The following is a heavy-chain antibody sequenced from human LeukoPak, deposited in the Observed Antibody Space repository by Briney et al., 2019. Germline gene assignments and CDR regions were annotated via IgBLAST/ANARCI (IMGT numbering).Heavy chain of an antibody. CDR3: ARAQIVVVPAAIPAAIRPLDY. J-gene: IGHJ4*02. V-gene: IGHV3-74*01. D-gene: IGHD2-2*01. CDR2: INSDGSSI. Sequence: GGSLRLSCAASGFTFSSYWMHWVRQAPGKGLVWVSRINSDGSSISYADSVKGRFTISRDNAKNTLYLQINSLRAGDTAVYYCARAQIVVVPAAIPAAIRPLDYWGQGTLVTVSS. CDR1: GFTFSSYW.